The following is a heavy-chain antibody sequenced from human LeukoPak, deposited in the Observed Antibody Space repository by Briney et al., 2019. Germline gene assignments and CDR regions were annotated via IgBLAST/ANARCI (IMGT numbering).Heavy chain of an antibody. CDR2: ISGGSENT. D-gene: IGHD5-12*01. J-gene: IGHJ5*02. CDR1: GFTFSRHA. CDR3: AKGPYSGYSTYFDP. Sequence: PGGSPRLSCEASGFTFSRHAMNWVRQAPEKGLEWVSGISGGSENTFYADSVKGRFTISRDNSRNTLYLQMYGLRADDTALYFCAKGPYSGYSTYFDPWGQGTRVTVSS. V-gene: IGHV3-23*01.